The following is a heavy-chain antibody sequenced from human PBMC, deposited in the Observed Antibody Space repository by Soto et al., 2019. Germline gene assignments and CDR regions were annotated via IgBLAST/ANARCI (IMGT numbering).Heavy chain of an antibody. CDR3: AREAGDSEAFDV. V-gene: IGHV1-46*03. CDR2: VNPSGRAT. Sequence: QVQLVQSGAEVKKPGTSLNISCKTSGYPFTKFYIHWVRQAPGQGLEWMGIVNPSGRATGFSHKFKDRVTTTSDTSTGTVYMDPSGLKFDDTAVYYCAREAGDSEAFDVWGQGTVVSVSS. J-gene: IGHJ3*01. CDR1: GYPFTKFY.